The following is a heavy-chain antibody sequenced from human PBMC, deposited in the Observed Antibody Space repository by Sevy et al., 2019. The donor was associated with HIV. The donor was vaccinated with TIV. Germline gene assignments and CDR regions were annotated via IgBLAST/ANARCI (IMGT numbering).Heavy chain of an antibody. V-gene: IGHV3-30*02. CDR2: IGHDGNKY. CDR1: GFTLSSVG. D-gene: IGHD2-15*01. J-gene: IGHJ5*02. Sequence: GGSLRLSCAASGFTLSSVGIHWVRLTPGTGLEGLAFIGHDGNKYFYGAPVKGRINTSRDNSKNTVSLQMNSLRVEDTAIYYCAKDYCIGNDCFLGWFDPRGQGTVVTVSS. CDR3: AKDYCIGNDCFLGWFDP.